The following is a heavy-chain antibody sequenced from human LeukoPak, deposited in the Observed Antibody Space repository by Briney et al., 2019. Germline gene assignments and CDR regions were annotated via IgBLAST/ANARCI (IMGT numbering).Heavy chain of an antibody. CDR1: GFTFSSYG. CDR2: IRYDGSNK. CDR3: AKDSSYYDSATFDY. D-gene: IGHD3-22*01. J-gene: IGHJ4*02. Sequence: PGGSLRLSCAASGFTFSSYGMHWVRQAPGKGLEWVAFIRYDGSNKYYADSVKGRFTISRDNSKNTLYLQMNSLGAEDTAVYYCAKDSSYYDSATFDYWGQGTLVTVSS. V-gene: IGHV3-30*02.